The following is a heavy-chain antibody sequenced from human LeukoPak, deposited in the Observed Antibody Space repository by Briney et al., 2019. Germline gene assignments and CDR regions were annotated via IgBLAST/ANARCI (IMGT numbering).Heavy chain of an antibody. CDR1: GFTSSNYN. Sequence: GGSLRLSCAASGFTSSNYNMNWVRQAPGKGLEWVSSITRSSSNIYYAESVKGRFTISRDNSKNTLYLQMNSLRSEDTAVYYCARGFVPRWLVPSVGYLDLWGRGTLVTVSS. CDR2: ITRSSSNI. V-gene: IGHV3-21*04. CDR3: ARGFVPRWLVPSVGYLDL. D-gene: IGHD6-19*01. J-gene: IGHJ2*01.